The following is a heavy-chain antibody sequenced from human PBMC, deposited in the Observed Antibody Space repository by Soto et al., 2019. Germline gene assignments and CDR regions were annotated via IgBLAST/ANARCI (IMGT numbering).Heavy chain of an antibody. CDR2: ISTMNSHS. J-gene: IGHJ4*02. CDR1: GFTFGDYY. D-gene: IGHD3-9*01. Sequence: GGSLRLSCAASGFTFGDYYMSWVRQAPGKGLEWISYISTMNSHSYYADSVKGRFTVSRDNAQNLLYLQMNSLRAEDTALYYCARDNCDSTGCPLDYWGQGTLVTVSS. V-gene: IGHV3-11*05. CDR3: ARDNCDSTGCPLDY.